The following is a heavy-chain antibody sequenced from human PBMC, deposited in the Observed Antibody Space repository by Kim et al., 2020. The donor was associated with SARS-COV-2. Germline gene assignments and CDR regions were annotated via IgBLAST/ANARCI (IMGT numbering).Heavy chain of an antibody. CDR2: IYYSGST. V-gene: IGHV4-59*08. CDR3: ARHGRPLVEDYFDY. J-gene: IGHJ4*02. D-gene: IGHD1-26*01. Sequence: SETLSLTCTVSGGSISSYYWSWIRQPPGKGLEWIGYIYYSGSTNYNPSLKSRVTISVDTSKNQFSLKLSSVTAADTAVYYCARHGRPLVEDYFDYWGQGTLVTVSS. CDR1: GGSISSYY.